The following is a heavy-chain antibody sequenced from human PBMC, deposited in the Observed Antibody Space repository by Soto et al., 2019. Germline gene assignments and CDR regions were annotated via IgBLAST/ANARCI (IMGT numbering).Heavy chain of an antibody. CDR2: INHSGST. CDR1: GGSFSGYY. D-gene: IGHD3-10*01. V-gene: IGHV4-34*01. J-gene: IGHJ4*02. CDR3: ARAEAGLLWFGELPSPYFDY. Sequence: NPSETLSLTCAVYGGSFSGYYWSWIRQPPGKGLEWIGEINHSGSTNYNPTLKSRVTISVDTSKNQFSLKLSSVTAADTAVYYCARAEAGLLWFGELPSPYFDYWGQGTLVPVSS.